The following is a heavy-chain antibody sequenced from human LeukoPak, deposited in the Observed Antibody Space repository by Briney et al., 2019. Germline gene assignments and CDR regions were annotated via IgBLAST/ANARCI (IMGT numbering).Heavy chain of an antibody. J-gene: IGHJ4*02. Sequence: GGSLRLSCAASGFTFSSYWMSWVRQAPGKGLEWVANIKQDGSEKYYVDSVKGRFTISRDNAKNLLYLQMNSLRAEDTAVYYCARVQGSSGPGIFDYWGQGTLVTVSS. D-gene: IGHD6-19*01. CDR3: ARVQGSSGPGIFDY. CDR2: IKQDGSEK. V-gene: IGHV3-7*01. CDR1: GFTFSSYW.